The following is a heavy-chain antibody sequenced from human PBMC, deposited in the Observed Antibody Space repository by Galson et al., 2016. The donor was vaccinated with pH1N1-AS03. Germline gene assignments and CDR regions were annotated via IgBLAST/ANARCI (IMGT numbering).Heavy chain of an antibody. CDR1: GFSFSTTW. CDR3: VRDPFFSSFDI. CDR2: IKEDGSVR. J-gene: IGHJ3*02. V-gene: IGHV3-7*01. Sequence: SLRLSCAASGFSFSTTWMTWVRQAPGKGLEFVANIKEDGSVRNYAGSVKGRFIISRENAKNSLYLQMNSLGVEDTALYYCVRDPFFSSFDIWGQGTVATVSS.